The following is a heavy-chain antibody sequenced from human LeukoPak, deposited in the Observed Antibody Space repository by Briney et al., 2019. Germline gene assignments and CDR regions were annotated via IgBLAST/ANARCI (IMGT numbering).Heavy chain of an antibody. CDR1: GGSISSYY. V-gene: IGHV4-4*07. Sequence: KPSETLSLTCTVSGGSISSYYWSWIRQPAGKGLEWIGRIHTSGSTNYNPSLKSRVTISLDTSKNQFSLKLSSVTAADTAVYYCARRASVAGTWAFDIWGQGTMVTVSS. D-gene: IGHD6-19*01. CDR2: IHTSGST. J-gene: IGHJ3*02. CDR3: ARRASVAGTWAFDI.